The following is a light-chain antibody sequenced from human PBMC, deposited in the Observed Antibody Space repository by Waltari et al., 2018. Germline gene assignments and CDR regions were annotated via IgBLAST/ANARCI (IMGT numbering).Light chain of an antibody. CDR3: QHYVSLPVT. CDR2: GAS. CDR1: QSVSRA. Sequence: EIVFTQSPGTLSFSPGERATLSCRASQSVSRALAWYQQNPGQAPRLLIYGASNRATGIPDRFSGSGSGTDFSLIISRLEPEDFAVYYCQHYVSLPVTFGQGTKVEIK. V-gene: IGKV3-20*01. J-gene: IGKJ1*01.